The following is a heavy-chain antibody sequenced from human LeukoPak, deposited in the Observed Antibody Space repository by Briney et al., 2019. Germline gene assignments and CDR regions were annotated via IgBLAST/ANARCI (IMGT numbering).Heavy chain of an antibody. J-gene: IGHJ6*02. CDR2: ISGGGGST. Sequence: GSLRLSCAASGFTFSSYAMSWVRQAPGKALEWVSAISGGGGSTYYADSVKGRFTISRDNAKNSLYLQMNSLRAEDTAVYYCARESYYYDSSGPHYYGMDVWGQGTTVTVSS. CDR3: ARESYYYDSSGPHYYGMDV. D-gene: IGHD3-22*01. CDR1: GFTFSSYA. V-gene: IGHV3-23*01.